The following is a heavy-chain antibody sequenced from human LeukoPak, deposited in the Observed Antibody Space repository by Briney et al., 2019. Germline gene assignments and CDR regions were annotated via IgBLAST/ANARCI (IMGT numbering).Heavy chain of an antibody. D-gene: IGHD3-10*01. V-gene: IGHV4-34*01. Sequence: PSETLSLTCAVYGGSFSGYYWSWIRQPPGKWLGWIGEFSHSGITNYNPSLKSRVTISVDTAKAQFSLKLPSVTAQDSAVLYWARRGYYYGSGKFDYWGQGTLVTVPS. CDR2: FSHSGIT. CDR3: ARRGYYYGSGKFDY. CDR1: GGSFSGYY. J-gene: IGHJ4*02.